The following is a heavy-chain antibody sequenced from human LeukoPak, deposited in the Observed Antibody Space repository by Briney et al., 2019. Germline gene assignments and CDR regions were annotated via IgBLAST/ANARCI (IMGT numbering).Heavy chain of an antibody. J-gene: IGHJ4*02. V-gene: IGHV3-7*01. CDR2: IKPDGSVG. CDR1: GFTFSNYW. Sequence: PGGSLRLSCAASGFTFSNYWMTWVRQAPGKGLEWVANIKPDGSVGYYVDSVRGRFIISRDNAGNSLYLQMNSLRVEDTAVYYCTLNLVAAAGDHSGQGTLVIVSS. CDR3: TLNLVAAAGDH. D-gene: IGHD6-13*01.